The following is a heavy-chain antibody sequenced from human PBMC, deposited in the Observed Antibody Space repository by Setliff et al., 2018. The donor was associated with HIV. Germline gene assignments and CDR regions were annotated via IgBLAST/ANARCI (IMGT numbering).Heavy chain of an antibody. CDR3: ARHWDYDRSSSYFRAFDI. V-gene: IGHV4-39*01. D-gene: IGHD3-22*01. CDR2: IFYSGFT. Sequence: LEWIGTIFYSGFTYYNPSLKSRVSIAVDTSKNQISLRLSSVTVADTAVYYCARHWDYDRSSSYFRAFDIWGQGTMVTVSS. J-gene: IGHJ3*02.